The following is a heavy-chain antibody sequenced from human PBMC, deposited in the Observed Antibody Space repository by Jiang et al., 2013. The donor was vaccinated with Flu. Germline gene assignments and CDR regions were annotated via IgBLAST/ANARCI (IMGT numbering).Heavy chain of an antibody. V-gene: IGHV4-34*01. D-gene: IGHD6-19*01. CDR3: ARGASAVAGSRNWFDP. CDR2: INHSGST. CDR1: GGSFSGYY. Sequence: LLKPSETLSLTCAVYGGSFSGYYWSWIRQPPGKGLEWIGEINHSGSTNYNPSLKSRVTISVDTSKNQFSLKLSSVTAADTAVYYCARGASAVAGSRNWFDPWGQGTLVTVSS. J-gene: IGHJ5*02.